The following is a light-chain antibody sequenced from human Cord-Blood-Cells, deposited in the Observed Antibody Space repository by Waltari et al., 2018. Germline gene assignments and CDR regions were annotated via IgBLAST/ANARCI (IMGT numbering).Light chain of an antibody. CDR3: SSYTSSSTLV. CDR2: EVS. Sequence: QSALTQPASVSGSPGQSIPIPRTGTRSDAGGYNYVSWYQQHPGKAPNLMIYEVSNRPSGVSNRFSGSKSGNTASLTISGLQAEDEADYYCSSYTSSSTLVFGGGTKLTVL. V-gene: IGLV2-14*01. J-gene: IGLJ2*01. CDR1: RSDAGGYNY.